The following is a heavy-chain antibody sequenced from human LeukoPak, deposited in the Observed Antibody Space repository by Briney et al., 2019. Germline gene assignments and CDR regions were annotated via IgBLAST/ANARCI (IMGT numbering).Heavy chain of an antibody. Sequence: ASVKVSCKASGYTFTSYGISWVRQAPGQGLEWMGWISAYNGNTNYAQKLQGRVTMTTDTSTSTAYMELRSLRSDDTAVYYCARVALNPQWLGSCYYYYYGMDVWGQGTTVTVSS. CDR3: ARVALNPQWLGSCYYYYYGMDV. J-gene: IGHJ6*02. D-gene: IGHD6-19*01. CDR1: GYTFTSYG. CDR2: ISAYNGNT. V-gene: IGHV1-18*01.